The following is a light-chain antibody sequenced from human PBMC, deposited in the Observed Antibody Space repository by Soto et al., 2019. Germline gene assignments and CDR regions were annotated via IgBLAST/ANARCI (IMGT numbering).Light chain of an antibody. Sequence: IVLPQSPGSLSLSPGERAALSCMASQTVSSSYLAWYQQKSGQAPRLLVYGASTRATGIPDRFSGSGSGTDFTLTINRLEPEDFAVYYCQQYGSSPTTCGQGTKV. V-gene: IGKV3-20*01. J-gene: IGKJ1*01. CDR1: QTVSSSY. CDR2: GAS. CDR3: QQYGSSPTT.